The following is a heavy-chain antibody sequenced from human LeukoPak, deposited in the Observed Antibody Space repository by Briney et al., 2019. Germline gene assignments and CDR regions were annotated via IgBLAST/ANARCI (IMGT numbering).Heavy chain of an antibody. CDR3: ARDKGTVTIFDC. J-gene: IGHJ4*02. V-gene: IGHV3-7*01. Sequence: GGSMRLSCAASGFTFSNYWMSWVRQTPGKGLEWVANIKQDGSEKYYVDSVKGRFTISRDNAKNSPYLQMNSLRAEDKAVYYCARDKGTVTIFDCWGQGTLVTVSS. D-gene: IGHD4-11*01. CDR1: GFTFSNYW. CDR2: IKQDGSEK.